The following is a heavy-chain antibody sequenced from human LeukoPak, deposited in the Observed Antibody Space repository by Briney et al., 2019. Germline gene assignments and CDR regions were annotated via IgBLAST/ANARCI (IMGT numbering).Heavy chain of an antibody. CDR2: ISGSATST. V-gene: IGHV3-23*01. J-gene: IGHJ5*01. D-gene: IGHD3-10*01. CDR3: AKEKSGYYGSGSYWFDS. Sequence: GGSLRLSCVASGFTFSVYAISWVRQAPGKGLEWVSAISGSATSTYDADSVKGRFTISRDNSKNTVYLQMTSLRAEDTAIYHCAKEKSGYYGSGSYWFDSWGQGTLVTVSS. CDR1: GFTFSVYA.